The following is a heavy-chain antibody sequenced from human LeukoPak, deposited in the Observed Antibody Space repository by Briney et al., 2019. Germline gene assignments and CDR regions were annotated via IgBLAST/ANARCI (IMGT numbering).Heavy chain of an antibody. D-gene: IGHD6-19*01. V-gene: IGHV3-30*04. CDR3: ARVAEWLDDLDY. CDR2: ISYDGSNK. Sequence: PGGSLRLSCAASGFTFSSYAMHWVRQAPGEGLEWVAVISYDGSNKYYADSVKGRFTISRDNSKNTLYLQMNSLRAEDTAVYYCARVAEWLDDLDYWGQGTLVTVSS. CDR1: GFTFSSYA. J-gene: IGHJ4*02.